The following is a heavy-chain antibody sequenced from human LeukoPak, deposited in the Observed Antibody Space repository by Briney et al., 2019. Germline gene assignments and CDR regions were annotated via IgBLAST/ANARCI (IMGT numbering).Heavy chain of an antibody. D-gene: IGHD3-10*01. V-gene: IGHV3-23*01. CDR1: GFTFGDYA. Sequence: PGGSLRLSCATSGFTFGDYAMSWFRQTPGKGLEWVSGISGSDGSTNYADSVKGRFTISRDNSKNTLYLQMNSRRAEDTAVYYCAKDSYYYGSGSYSDYWGQGTLVTVSS. CDR2: ISGSDGST. J-gene: IGHJ4*02. CDR3: AKDSYYYGSGSYSDY.